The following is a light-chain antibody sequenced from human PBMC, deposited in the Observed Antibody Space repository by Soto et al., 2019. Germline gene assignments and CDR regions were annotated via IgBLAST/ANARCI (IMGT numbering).Light chain of an antibody. J-gene: IGLJ3*02. CDR3: QSYDSSNRWV. CDR2: EDN. V-gene: IGLV6-57*02. Sequence: NFMLTQPHSVSESPGKTVTISSTGSSGSIASNYVQWYQQRPGSAPTTVIYEDNQRPSGVPDRFSGSIDSSSNSASLTISGLKTEDEADYYCQSYDSSNRWVFGGGTKVTVL. CDR1: SGSIASNY.